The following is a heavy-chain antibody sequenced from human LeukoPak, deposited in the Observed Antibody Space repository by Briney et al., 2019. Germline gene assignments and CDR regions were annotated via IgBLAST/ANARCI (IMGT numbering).Heavy chain of an antibody. J-gene: IGHJ4*02. CDR2: IYTSGST. D-gene: IGHD6-19*01. Sequence: SETLSLTCTVSGGSISSYYWSWIRQPAGKGLEWIGRIYTSGSTNYNPSLKSRVTMSVDTSKNQFSLKLSPVTAADTAVYYCARDRSSGWYRYFDYWGQGTLVTVSS. CDR1: GGSISSYY. V-gene: IGHV4-4*07. CDR3: ARDRSSGWYRYFDY.